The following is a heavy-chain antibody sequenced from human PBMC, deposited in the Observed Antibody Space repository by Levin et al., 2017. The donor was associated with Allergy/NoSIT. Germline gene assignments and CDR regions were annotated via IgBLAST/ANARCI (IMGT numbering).Heavy chain of an antibody. D-gene: IGHD2-2*01. CDR3: MKGYCSSATCYRSSDFDF. Sequence: ETLSLTCAVSGGSISSRDWWSWVRQPPGKGLEWIGRIKSKTDGETTDYAAPVKGRFTISRDDSKNTLYLQMNSLKTEDTAVYYCMKGYCSSATCYRSSDFDFWGQGTLVTVSS. CDR2: IKSKTDGETT. V-gene: IGHV3-15*01. J-gene: IGHJ4*02. CDR1: GGSISSRDW.